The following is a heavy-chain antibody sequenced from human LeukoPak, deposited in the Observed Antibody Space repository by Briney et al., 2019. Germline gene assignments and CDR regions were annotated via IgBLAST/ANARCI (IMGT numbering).Heavy chain of an antibody. CDR1: GFTFSSYA. V-gene: IGHV3-23*01. D-gene: IGHD3-16*01. CDR2: LRGNGET. J-gene: IGHJ4*02. CDR3: AKANWVFDADAVW. Sequence: GGSLRLSCAASGFTFSSYAMRWVRQAPGKGLEWVSSLRGNGETFYADSVKGRFTLSRDDSRNTVYLQLNNLRVEDTAIYYCAKANWVFDADAVWWGQGTLVTVSS.